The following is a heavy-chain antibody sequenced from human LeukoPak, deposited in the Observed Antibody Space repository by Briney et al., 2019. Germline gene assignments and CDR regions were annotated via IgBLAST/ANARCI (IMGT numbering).Heavy chain of an antibody. J-gene: IGHJ6*03. CDR2: IYSGGST. V-gene: IGHV3-53*01. CDR1: GFTVSSNY. CDR3: ARVTHLYYYYYMDV. D-gene: IGHD4-23*01. Sequence: GGSLRLSCAASGFTVSSNYMSWVRQAPGKGLEWVSVIYSGGSTYYADSVKGRFTISRDNSKNTLYLQMNSLRAEDTAVYYCARVTHLYYYYYMDVWGKGTTVTVSS.